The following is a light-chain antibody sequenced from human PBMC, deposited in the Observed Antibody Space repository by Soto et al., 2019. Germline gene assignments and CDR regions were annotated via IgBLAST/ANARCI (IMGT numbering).Light chain of an antibody. CDR3: QQFNNYPL. J-gene: IGKJ5*01. Sequence: GDRVTITCRASQGISSALAWYQQKPGKAPKLLIYDASSLESGVPSRFSGSGSGTDFTLTISSLQPEDFATYYCQQFNNYPLFGQGTRLEI. V-gene: IGKV1D-13*01. CDR2: DAS. CDR1: QGISSA.